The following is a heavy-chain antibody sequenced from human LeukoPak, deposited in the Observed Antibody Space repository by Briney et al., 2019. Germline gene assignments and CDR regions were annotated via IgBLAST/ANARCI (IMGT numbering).Heavy chain of an antibody. CDR1: GFTYRSYS. D-gene: IGHD5-12*01. V-gene: IGHV3-21*01. J-gene: IGHJ4*02. Sequence: PGWALTLSCAASGFTYRSYSMNWVRPPPAKGLEWVSSISSSSYIYYADSVKGRFTISRDNAKNSLYLQMNSLRAEDTAVYYCARDSSRYSGYDYDFWGQGTGVSVPS. CDR3: ARDSSRYSGYDYDF. CDR2: ISSSSYI.